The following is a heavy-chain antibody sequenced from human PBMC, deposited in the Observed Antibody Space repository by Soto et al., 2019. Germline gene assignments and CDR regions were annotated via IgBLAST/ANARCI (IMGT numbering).Heavy chain of an antibody. CDR1: GDSVSSGGYY. D-gene: IGHD2-8*01. Sequence: QVQLQESGPGLVMPSQTLSLTCTVSGDSVSSGGYYWNWIRQHPGRDLEWLGYIYDSETTYYNPSLESPLSISVDASKNQFSLKVTSVTPADTAVYYWARENFGVIIHDAFDLWGQGTMVTVSS. CDR3: ARENFGVIIHDAFDL. CDR2: IYDSETT. V-gene: IGHV4-31*01. J-gene: IGHJ3*01.